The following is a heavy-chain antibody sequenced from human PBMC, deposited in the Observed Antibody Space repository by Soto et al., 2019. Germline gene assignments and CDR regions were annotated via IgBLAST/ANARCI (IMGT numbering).Heavy chain of an antibody. V-gene: IGHV4-39*01. Sequence: PWESRSLTCSVSGDSINSDNYYWGWIRQPPGKGLEWIGSIYYRGNTYYNPSLKTRVTISLDKSKSQFSLKLNSVTAADSAVYFCARLEGLATISYYFDNWGQGTPVTVSS. J-gene: IGHJ4*02. CDR3: ARLEGLATISYYFDN. CDR2: IYYRGNT. CDR1: GDSINSDNYY. D-gene: IGHD3-9*01.